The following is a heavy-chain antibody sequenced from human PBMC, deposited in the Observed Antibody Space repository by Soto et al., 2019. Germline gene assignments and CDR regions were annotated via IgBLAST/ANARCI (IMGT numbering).Heavy chain of an antibody. CDR1: GFTFSTYW. Sequence: GGSLRLSCAASGFTFSTYWMSWVRQAPGKGLEWVASIKQDGSERYYVDSVKGRFTISRDNAKNSLYLQMNSLRAEDTAVYYCARMWLFNPFDYWGQGTLVTVSS. J-gene: IGHJ4*02. CDR3: ARMWLFNPFDY. CDR2: IKQDGSER. D-gene: IGHD3-22*01. V-gene: IGHV3-7*01.